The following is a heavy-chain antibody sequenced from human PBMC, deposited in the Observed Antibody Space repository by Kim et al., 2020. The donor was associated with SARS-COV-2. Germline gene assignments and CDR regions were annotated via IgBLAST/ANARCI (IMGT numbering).Heavy chain of an antibody. CDR1: GYTLTELS. V-gene: IGHV1-24*01. D-gene: IGHD3-10*01. CDR2: FDPEDGET. J-gene: IGHJ6*02. Sequence: ASVKVSCKVSGYTLTELSMHWVRQAPGKGLEWMGGFDPEDGETIYAQKFQGRVTMTEDTSTDTAYMELSSLRYEDTAVYYCATDLYGSGSYYYYYYGMDVWGQGTTVTVSS. CDR3: ATDLYGSGSYYYYYYGMDV.